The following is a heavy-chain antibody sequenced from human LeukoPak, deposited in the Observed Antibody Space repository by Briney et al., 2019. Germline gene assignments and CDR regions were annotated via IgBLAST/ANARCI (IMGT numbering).Heavy chain of an antibody. V-gene: IGHV1-2*02. CDR3: GSGQWLVGVFY. Sequence: ASVKVSCKTSGGTFSSSAITWVRQAPGQGLEWLGWINPNSGVTNYAQKFQGRITMTRDTSITTVYMELSSLTSDDTAVYYCGSGQWLVGVFYWGQGTLVTVSS. J-gene: IGHJ4*02. D-gene: IGHD6-19*01. CDR2: INPNSGVT. CDR1: GGTFSSSA.